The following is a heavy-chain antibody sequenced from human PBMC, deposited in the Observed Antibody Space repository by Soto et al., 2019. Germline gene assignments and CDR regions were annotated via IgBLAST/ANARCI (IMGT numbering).Heavy chain of an antibody. J-gene: IGHJ4*01. Sequence: EVEVVESGGGLVQPGESLRLSCAASGFIFTNYWMHWVRQVPGRGLVWVSGITRDGSGTKYADSVKGRFTISRDNAKNTVYLQMNSLRPEDTAVYYCGSIFEYWGRGTLVTVSS. CDR3: GSIFEY. CDR1: GFIFTNYW. CDR2: ITRDGSGT. V-gene: IGHV3-74*01.